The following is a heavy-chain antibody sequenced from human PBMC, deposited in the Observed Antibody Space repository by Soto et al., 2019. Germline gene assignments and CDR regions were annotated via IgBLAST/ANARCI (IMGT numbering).Heavy chain of an antibody. D-gene: IGHD2-15*01. CDR3: ARHCSGGSCYSGYYYYGMDV. V-gene: IGHV5-51*01. CDR2: IYPGDSDT. Sequence: GASLKISCKGSDYSFTSYLIGWVRQMPGKGLEWIGIIYPGDSDTRYSPSFQGQVTISADKPISTAYLQWSSLKVSDTAMYYCARHCSGGSCYSGYYYYGMDVWGQGTTVTVSS. J-gene: IGHJ6*02. CDR1: DYSFTSYL.